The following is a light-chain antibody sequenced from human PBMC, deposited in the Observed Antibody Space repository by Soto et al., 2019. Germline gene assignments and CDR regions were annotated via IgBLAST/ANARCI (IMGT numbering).Light chain of an antibody. CDR3: LQHSTYPLT. V-gene: IGKV1-5*01. J-gene: IGKJ4*01. CDR2: GAS. Sequence: DIQMTQSPSTLSGSVGDRVTITCRASQTISSWLAWYQQKPGKAPKRLIYGASSLQSGVPSRFSGRGSGAEFTLTISSLQPEDFATYYCLQHSTYPLTFGGGTKVDIK. CDR1: QTISSW.